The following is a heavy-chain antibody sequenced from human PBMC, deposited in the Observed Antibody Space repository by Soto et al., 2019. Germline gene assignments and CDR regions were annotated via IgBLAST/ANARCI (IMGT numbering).Heavy chain of an antibody. CDR1: GFTFSSYA. CDR3: ARGEVYSYGLPDH. Sequence: QVQLVESGGGVVQPGRSLRLSCAASGFTFSSYAMHWVRQAPGKGLEWVAVISYDGNSKFYTDSVKGRFTISRDTSGNTLSLQMNSLRAEETAVYYCARGEVYSYGLPDHWGQGTRVTFSS. V-gene: IGHV3-30-3*01. J-gene: IGHJ4*02. D-gene: IGHD5-18*01. CDR2: ISYDGNSK.